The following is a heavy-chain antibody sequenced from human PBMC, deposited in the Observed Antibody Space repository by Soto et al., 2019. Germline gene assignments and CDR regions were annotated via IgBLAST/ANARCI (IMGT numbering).Heavy chain of an antibody. CDR3: ARSNGDYGDY. V-gene: IGHV1-18*01. Sequence: ASVKLSCKASVYTFTINGISWVRQAPGQGLEWMGWISAYNGNTNYAQKLQGRVTMTTDTSTSTAYMELRSLRSDDTAVYYCARSNGDYGDYWSQGTLVTVSS. D-gene: IGHD4-17*01. CDR2: ISAYNGNT. CDR1: VYTFTING. J-gene: IGHJ4*02.